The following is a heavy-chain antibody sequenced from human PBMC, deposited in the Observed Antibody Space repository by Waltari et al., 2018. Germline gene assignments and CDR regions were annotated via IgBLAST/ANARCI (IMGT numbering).Heavy chain of an antibody. V-gene: IGHV4-38-2*02. CDR3: ARVPPRDWNPHATGGYYFDY. CDR1: GYSISSGYY. Sequence: QVQLQESGPGLVKPSETLSLTCTVSGYSISSGYYWGWIRQPPGKGLEWIGSIYHSGSTYYNPSLKSRVTISVDTSKNQFSLKLSSVTAADTAVYYCARVPPRDWNPHATGGYYFDYWGQGTLVTVSS. CDR2: IYHSGST. J-gene: IGHJ4*02. D-gene: IGHD1-1*01.